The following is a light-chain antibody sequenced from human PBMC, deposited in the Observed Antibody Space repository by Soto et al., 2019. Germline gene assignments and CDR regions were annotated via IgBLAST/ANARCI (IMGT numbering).Light chain of an antibody. V-gene: IGKV3-20*01. Sequence: EIVLTQSPGTLSLSPGERATLSCRASQSVSTSYSACYQRKPGQAPRLLICGASSRATGIPDRFSGGGSGTFFTLTISMLEPEDFAVYYCQQYHNSPPTFGQGTKVDI. CDR2: GAS. J-gene: IGKJ1*01. CDR1: QSVSTSY. CDR3: QQYHNSPPT.